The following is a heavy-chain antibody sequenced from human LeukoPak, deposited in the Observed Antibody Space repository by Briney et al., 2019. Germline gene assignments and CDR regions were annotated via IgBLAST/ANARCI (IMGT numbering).Heavy chain of an antibody. Sequence: GASVKVSCKASGYTFTSYYMHWVRQAPGQGLEWMGIINPSGGSTSYAQKFQGRVTMTRDMSTSTVYMELSSLRSKDTAVYYCARGPIRASYYYYYMDVWGKGTTVTVSS. CDR1: GYTFTSYY. J-gene: IGHJ6*03. V-gene: IGHV1-46*01. CDR3: ARGPIRASYYYYYMDV. CDR2: INPSGGST.